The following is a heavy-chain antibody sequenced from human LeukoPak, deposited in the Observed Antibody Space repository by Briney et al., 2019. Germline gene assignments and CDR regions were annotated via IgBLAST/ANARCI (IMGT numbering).Heavy chain of an antibody. D-gene: IGHD2-8*01. Sequence: GGSLRLSCAASGFTFSSYAMHWVRQAPGKGLEWVAVISYDGSNKYYADSVKGRFTISRDNSKNTLYLQMNSLKTEDTAVYYCTTDPNGVCYTCDYWGQGTLVTVSS. CDR1: GFTFSSYA. J-gene: IGHJ4*02. CDR3: TTDPNGVCYTCDY. CDR2: ISYDGSNK. V-gene: IGHV3-30*04.